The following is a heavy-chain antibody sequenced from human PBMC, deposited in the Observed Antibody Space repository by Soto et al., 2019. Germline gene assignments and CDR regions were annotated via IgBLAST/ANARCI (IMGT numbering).Heavy chain of an antibody. Sequence: PVGSLRLSCVAYGFKFDDYGMHWVRHTPGKGLEWIAGLSKDSLSISYGASMKGRFTISRDNAKNSLYLQLNSPRPEDTALYYCVKDALTAVAFYFDYWGRGALVTVSS. J-gene: IGHJ4*01. D-gene: IGHD6-19*01. CDR3: VKDALTAVAFYFDY. V-gene: IGHV3-9*01. CDR1: GFKFDDYG. CDR2: LSKDSLSI.